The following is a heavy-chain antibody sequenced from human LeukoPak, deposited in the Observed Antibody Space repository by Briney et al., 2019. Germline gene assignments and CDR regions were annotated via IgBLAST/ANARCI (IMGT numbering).Heavy chain of an antibody. CDR3: ARGSSVFGVAEYYYGMDV. CDR1: GFTFSSYG. Sequence: GRSLRLSCAASGFTFSSYGMHWVRQAPGKGLEWVAVIWHDGSNKYYADSVKGRFTISRDNSKNTLYLQMNSLRAEDTAVYYCARGSSVFGVAEYYYGMDVWGQGTTVTVSS. V-gene: IGHV3-33*01. CDR2: IWHDGSNK. J-gene: IGHJ6*02. D-gene: IGHD3-3*01.